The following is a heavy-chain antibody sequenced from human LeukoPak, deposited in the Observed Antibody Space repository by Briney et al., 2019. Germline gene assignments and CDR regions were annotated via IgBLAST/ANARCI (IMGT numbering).Heavy chain of an antibody. J-gene: IGHJ4*02. CDR2: TSTDENIK. Sequence: GGSLGLSCAASGFTFSNYVTHWVRQAPGKGLEWVAVTSTDENIKIYADSVKGRFTISRDNSKNTLFLQMDSLRAEDTAVYYCTRDPIKGAPDYFDYWGQGTLVTVSS. CDR1: GFTFSNYV. CDR3: TRDPIKGAPDYFDY. V-gene: IGHV3-30*03. D-gene: IGHD1-26*01.